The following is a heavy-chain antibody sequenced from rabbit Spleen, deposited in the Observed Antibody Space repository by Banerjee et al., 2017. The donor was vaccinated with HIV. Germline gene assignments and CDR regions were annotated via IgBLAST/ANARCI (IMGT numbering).Heavy chain of an antibody. V-gene: IGHV1S45*01. Sequence: QEQLVESGGGLVQPGGSLKLSCTASGFSFSNKAVMCWVRQAPGKGLEWIGCIYTGGSGGIYYASWARGRLTISKTSSTTVTLQMTSLTAADTATYFCARAIVPWLGLTRLDLWGPGTLVTVS. D-gene: IGHD4-1*01. J-gene: IGHJ3*01. CDR1: GFSFSNKAV. CDR2: IYTGGSGGI. CDR3: ARAIVPWLGLTRLDL.